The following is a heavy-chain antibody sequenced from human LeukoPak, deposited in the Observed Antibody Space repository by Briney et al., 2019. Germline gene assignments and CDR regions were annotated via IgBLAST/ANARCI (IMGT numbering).Heavy chain of an antibody. Sequence: QSGGSLRLSCAASGFTFSSYAMSWVRQAPGKGPEWVSAISGSGGSTYYADSVKGRFTISRDNSKNTLYLQMNSLRAEDTAVYYCAKDSGAGDCYYYCSIDQDAFDIWGRGTMVTVSS. V-gene: IGHV3-23*01. D-gene: IGHD2-21*02. CDR3: AKDSGAGDCYYYCSIDQDAFDI. CDR2: ISGSGGST. J-gene: IGHJ3*02. CDR1: GFTFSSYA.